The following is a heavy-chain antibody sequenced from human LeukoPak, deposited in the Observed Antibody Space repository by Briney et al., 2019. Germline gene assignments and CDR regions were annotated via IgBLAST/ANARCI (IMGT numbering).Heavy chain of an antibody. V-gene: IGHV1-2*02. CDR1: GYTFTGYY. CDR3: ARDFIGGWSMIVPHFDY. CDR2: INPNSGGT. J-gene: IGHJ4*02. Sequence: ASVKVSCKASGYTFTGYYMHWVRQAPGQGLEWMGWINPNSGGTNYAQKFQGRVTMTRDTSISTAYMELSRLRSDDTAVYYCARDFIGGWSMIVPHFDYWGQGTLVTVSS. D-gene: IGHD3-22*01.